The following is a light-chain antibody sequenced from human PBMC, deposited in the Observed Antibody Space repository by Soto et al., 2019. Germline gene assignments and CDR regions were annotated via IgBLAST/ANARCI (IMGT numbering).Light chain of an antibody. CDR3: QQSYSTSWT. J-gene: IGKJ1*01. CDR1: QSVSNW. CDR2: AAS. Sequence: DIQMTQSPSSLSTSVGDRITITCRASQSVSNWLAWYQQKRGKAPELLIYAASSLQSGVPSRFSGSGSGTDFTLTISSLQPEDFATYYCQQSYSTSWTVGQGNKVDIK. V-gene: IGKV1-39*01.